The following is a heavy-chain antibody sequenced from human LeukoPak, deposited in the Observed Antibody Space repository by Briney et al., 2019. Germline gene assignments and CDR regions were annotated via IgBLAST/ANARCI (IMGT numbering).Heavy chain of an antibody. V-gene: IGHV4-61*01. CDR2: IYDSGST. D-gene: IGHD2-15*01. J-gene: IGHJ4*02. Sequence: SETLSLTRTVSGGSVSSGSYYWNWIRQPPGTGLEWIGYIYDSGSTNYNPSLKSRVTISVDTSKNQFSLKVNSVTAADTAVYYCARDDGGGWTGFDYWGQGALVTVSS. CDR1: GGSVSSGSYY. CDR3: ARDDGGGWTGFDY.